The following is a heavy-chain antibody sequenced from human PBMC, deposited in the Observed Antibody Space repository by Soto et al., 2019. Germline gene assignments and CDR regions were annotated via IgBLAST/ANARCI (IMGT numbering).Heavy chain of an antibody. V-gene: IGHV3-64*02. CDR2: ISRSGGSA. CDR1: GFTFSSYA. Sequence: PGGSLRLSCAGSGFTFSSYAMHWVRQAPGKGLESVPAISRSGGSAYYADSVKGRFTISRDNSKNTLFLQMGGLRAEDMAVYYCARKFEGSAPYDSWGQGTLVTVSS. D-gene: IGHD3-16*01. J-gene: IGHJ4*02. CDR3: ARKFEGSAPYDS.